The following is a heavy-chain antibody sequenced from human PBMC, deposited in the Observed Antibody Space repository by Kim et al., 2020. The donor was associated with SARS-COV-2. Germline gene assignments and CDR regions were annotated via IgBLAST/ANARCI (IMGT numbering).Heavy chain of an antibody. V-gene: IGHV1-3*01. D-gene: IGHD6-13*01. J-gene: IGHJ4*02. CDR2: INAGNGNT. CDR3: ARSQQLVRLGDY. CDR1: GYTFTSYA. Sequence: ASVKVSCKASGYTFTSYAMHWVRQAPGQRLEWMGWINAGNGNTKYSQKFQGRVTITRDTSASTAYMELSSLRSEDTAVYYCARSQQLVRLGDYWGQGTLVTVSS.